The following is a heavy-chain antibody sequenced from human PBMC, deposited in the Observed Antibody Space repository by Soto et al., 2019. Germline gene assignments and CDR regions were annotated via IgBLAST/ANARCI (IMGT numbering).Heavy chain of an antibody. V-gene: IGHV4-59*02. D-gene: IGHD3-16*01. J-gene: IGHJ4*02. CDR1: GDSVSSYY. Sequence: PSETLSLTCSVSGDSVSSYYWTWIRQSPGKGLEWIGYIYNSGSSNYNPSLKSRVTISADTSKNQFSLRLSSVAAADTAVYYCAGGVETAFRTGLVYWAQGTLVPVSS. CDR2: IYNSGSS. CDR3: AGGVETAFRTGLVY.